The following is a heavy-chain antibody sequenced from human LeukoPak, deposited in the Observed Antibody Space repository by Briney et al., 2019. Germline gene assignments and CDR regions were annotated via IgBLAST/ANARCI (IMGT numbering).Heavy chain of an antibody. V-gene: IGHV3-74*01. CDR2: IEGDGSST. J-gene: IGHJ4*02. D-gene: IGHD3-10*01. Sequence: QAGGSLRLSSAASGFAFSRYWMHWVRQAPGKGLVWVSRIEGDGSSTTYADYVKGRFTISRDNAKNTLYLQMNSLRAEDTAVYFCARDPSAFAGYFDYWGQGTLVTVSS. CDR1: GFAFSRYW. CDR3: ARDPSAFAGYFDY.